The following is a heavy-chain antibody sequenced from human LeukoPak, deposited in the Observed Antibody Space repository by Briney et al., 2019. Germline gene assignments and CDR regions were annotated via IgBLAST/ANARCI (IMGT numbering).Heavy chain of an antibody. V-gene: IGHV4-59*01. CDR1: GXSISNYY. CDR2: IYYSGST. J-gene: IGHJ5*02. CDR3: ARAEDPYYYDSSGFDP. D-gene: IGHD3-22*01. Sequence: SETLSLTCTVSGXSISNYYWSWIRQPPGKRLEWIGHIYYSGSTNYNPSLKSRVTISVDTSKNQFSLKLTSVTAADTAVYYCARAEDPYYYDSSGFDPWGQGTLVTVSS.